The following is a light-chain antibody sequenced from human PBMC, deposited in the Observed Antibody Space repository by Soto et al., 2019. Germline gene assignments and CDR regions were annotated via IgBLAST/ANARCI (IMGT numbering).Light chain of an antibody. Sequence: DIHLTQSPSSLSASVGDRITITCQASHDITNYLNWFQQKPGKAPKLLIYDASNLETGVSSRFSGTGSGTDFTFTISSLQPEDIATYYCQQYDNVPLTFGGGTKVDIK. CDR2: DAS. V-gene: IGKV1-33*01. CDR1: HDITNY. CDR3: QQYDNVPLT. J-gene: IGKJ4*01.